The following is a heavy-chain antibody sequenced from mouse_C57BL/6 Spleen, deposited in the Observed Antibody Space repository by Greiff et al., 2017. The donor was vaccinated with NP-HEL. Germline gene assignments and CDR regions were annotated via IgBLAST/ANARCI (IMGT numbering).Heavy chain of an antibody. CDR1: GFTFSSYA. CDR3: ARDPLFAY. J-gene: IGHJ3*01. CDR2: ISDGGSYT. V-gene: IGHV5-4*01. Sequence: VQLKESGGGLVKPGGSLKLSCAASGFTFSSYAMSWVRQTPEQRLEWVATISDGGSYTYYPDNVKGRFTISRDNAKNNLYLQMSHLKSEDTAMYYCARDPLFAYWGQGTLVTVSA.